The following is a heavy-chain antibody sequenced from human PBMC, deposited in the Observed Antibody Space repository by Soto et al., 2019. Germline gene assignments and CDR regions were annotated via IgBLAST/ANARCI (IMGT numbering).Heavy chain of an antibody. Sequence: LSLTCAVYIGSSRGCYASWIRQPPGKGLEWIGEINHSGSTNFNPSLKSRVTISVDTSKNQFPLKLSSMTAADTAVYYCARAQWLAENWFDPCGQGTLVTVSS. J-gene: IGHJ5*02. CDR2: INHSGST. V-gene: IGHV4-34*01. CDR3: ARAQWLAENWFDP. D-gene: IGHD6-19*01. CDR1: IGSSRGCY.